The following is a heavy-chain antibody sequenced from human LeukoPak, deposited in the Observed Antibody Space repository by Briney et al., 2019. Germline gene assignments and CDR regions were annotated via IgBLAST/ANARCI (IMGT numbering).Heavy chain of an antibody. Sequence: SQTLSLTCAISGDSVSSNSAAWNWIRQSPSRGLEWLGRTYYRSKWYNDYAVSVKSRITINPDTSKNQSSLQLNSVTPEDTAVYYCARGLEYQLLYRDYGMDVWGQGTTVTVSS. J-gene: IGHJ6*02. D-gene: IGHD2-2*02. CDR1: GDSVSSNSAA. V-gene: IGHV6-1*01. CDR2: TYYRSKWYN. CDR3: ARGLEYQLLYRDYGMDV.